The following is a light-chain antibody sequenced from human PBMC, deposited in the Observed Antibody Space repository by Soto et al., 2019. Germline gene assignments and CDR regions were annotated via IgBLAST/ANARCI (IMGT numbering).Light chain of an antibody. CDR2: GAS. J-gene: IGKJ3*01. V-gene: IGKV3-20*01. Sequence: EIVLTQSPGTLSLSPGERATLSCRASQSVSSSYLAWYQQKPGQAPRLLIYGASSRATGIPDRFSGSGSGTDFTLTISRLEPEDFALYYCQQYGRSPSFTFGPGTKVDIK. CDR3: QQYGRSPSFT. CDR1: QSVSSSY.